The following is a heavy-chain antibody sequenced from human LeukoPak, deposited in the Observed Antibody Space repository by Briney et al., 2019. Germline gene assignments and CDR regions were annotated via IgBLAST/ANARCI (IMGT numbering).Heavy chain of an antibody. V-gene: IGHV4-59*01. CDR1: DGSIRTYY. J-gene: IGHJ4*02. CDR3: ARVSYDFWSGYYKPAYYFDY. CDR2: IYYRGDI. D-gene: IGHD3-3*01. Sequence: PSETLSLTCSVSDGSIRTYYWSWIRQSPGQGLEWIGNIYYRGDINYNPSLKSRVIISIDTSKNQFSLKVTSLTAADTAVYYCARVSYDFWSGYYKPAYYFDYWGQGTLVTVSS.